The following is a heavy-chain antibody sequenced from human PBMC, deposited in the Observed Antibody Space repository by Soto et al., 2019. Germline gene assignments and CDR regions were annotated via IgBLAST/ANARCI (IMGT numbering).Heavy chain of an antibody. V-gene: IGHV3-23*01. CDR3: AKPSPEYCSSTSCYGFDY. CDR2: ISGSGGST. Sequence: PGGSLRLSCAASGFTFSSYAMSWVRQAPGKGLEWVSAISGSGGSTYYADSVKGRFTISRDNSKNTLYLQMNSLRAEDTAVYYCAKPSPEYCSSTSCYGFDYWGQGALVTVSS. CDR1: GFTFSSYA. D-gene: IGHD2-2*01. J-gene: IGHJ4*02.